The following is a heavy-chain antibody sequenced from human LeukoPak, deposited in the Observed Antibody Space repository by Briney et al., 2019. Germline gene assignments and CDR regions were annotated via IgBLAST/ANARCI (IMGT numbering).Heavy chain of an antibody. Sequence: SETLSLTCTVSGGSISSGGYYWSWIRQHPGKGLEWIGYIYYSGSTYYNPSLKSRATISVDTSKNQFSLKLSSVTAADTAVYYCARGLELRSDYWGQGTLVTVSS. J-gene: IGHJ4*02. D-gene: IGHD1-7*01. CDR3: ARGLELRSDY. CDR2: IYYSGST. V-gene: IGHV4-31*03. CDR1: GGSISSGGYY.